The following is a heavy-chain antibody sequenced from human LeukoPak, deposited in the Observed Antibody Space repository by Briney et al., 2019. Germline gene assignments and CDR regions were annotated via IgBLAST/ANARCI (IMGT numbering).Heavy chain of an antibody. CDR2: IYNSGST. J-gene: IGHJ4*02. CDR1: GGSIRTGDYY. CDR3: ASVYDSSGYYPF. V-gene: IGHV4-30-4*01. D-gene: IGHD3-22*01. Sequence: PSETLSLTCTVSGGSIRTGDYYWSWIRQPPGKGLEWIGYIYNSGSTYYNPSLKSRVTISVDTSKNQFSLKLSSVTAADTAVYYCASVYDSSGYYPFWGQGTLVTVSS.